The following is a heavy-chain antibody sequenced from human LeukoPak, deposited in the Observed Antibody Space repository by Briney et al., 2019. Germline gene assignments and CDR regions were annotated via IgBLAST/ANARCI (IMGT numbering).Heavy chain of an antibody. D-gene: IGHD3-3*01. Sequence: GGSLRLSCAASGFTFSSYYMSWVRQAPGKGLEWVSYISGSSTTIYYSDSVKGRFTVSRDNARNSLYLQMNSLRAEDTAVYYCARDSVFWSGYPRYTLDYWGQGTLVTVSS. CDR3: ARDSVFWSGYPRYTLDY. CDR1: GFTFSSYY. J-gene: IGHJ4*02. V-gene: IGHV3-48*01. CDR2: ISGSSTTI.